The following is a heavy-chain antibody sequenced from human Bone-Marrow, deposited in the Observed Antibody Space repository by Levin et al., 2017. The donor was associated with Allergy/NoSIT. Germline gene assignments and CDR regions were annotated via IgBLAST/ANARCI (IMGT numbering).Heavy chain of an antibody. CDR2: INTKTGKT. Sequence: GESLKISCKASGYSFTTYALNWVRQAPGQGLEWIGWINTKTGKTTYAQGLTGHFVFSMDTSVSTSYLQILSLKSDDTAIYYCARATGWSNFDFWGQGTLVTVSS. CDR3: ARATGWSNFDF. D-gene: IGHD6-19*01. J-gene: IGHJ4*02. V-gene: IGHV7-4-1*01. CDR1: GYSFTTYA.